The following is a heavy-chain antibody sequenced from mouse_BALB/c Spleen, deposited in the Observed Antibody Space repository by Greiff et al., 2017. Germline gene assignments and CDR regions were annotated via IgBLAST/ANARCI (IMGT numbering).Heavy chain of an antibody. CDR3: ARDHRYFDV. J-gene: IGHJ1*01. V-gene: IGHV5-9-4*01. CDR1: GFTFSSYA. CDR2: ISSGGSYT. Sequence: EVKLVESGGGLVKPGGSLKLSCAASGFTFSSYAMSWVRQSPEKRLEWVAEISSGGSYTYYPDTVTGRFTISRDNAKNTLYLEMSSLRSEDTAMYYCARDHRYFDVWGAGTTVTVAS.